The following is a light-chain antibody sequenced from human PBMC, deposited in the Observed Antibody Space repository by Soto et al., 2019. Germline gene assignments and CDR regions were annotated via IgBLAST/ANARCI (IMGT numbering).Light chain of an antibody. V-gene: IGKV3-15*01. Sequence: EIVMTQSPGTLSVSPGERATLSCRASQSVTINLAWYQQKPGQAPRLLIYGASTRATGIPARFSGSGSGTEFTLTISCLQSEDFATYYCQQYYSYPWTFGQGTKVEIK. J-gene: IGKJ1*01. CDR1: QSVTIN. CDR3: QQYYSYPWT. CDR2: GAS.